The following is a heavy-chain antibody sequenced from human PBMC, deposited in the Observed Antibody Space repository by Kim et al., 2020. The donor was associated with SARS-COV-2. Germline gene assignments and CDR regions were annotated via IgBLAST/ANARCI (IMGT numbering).Heavy chain of an antibody. CDR2: ISYDGSNK. J-gene: IGHJ4*02. CDR3: ARDGWELLTPFDY. V-gene: IGHV3-30*04. Sequence: GGSLRLSCAASGFTFSSYAMHWVRQAPGKGLEWVAVISYDGSNKYYADSVKGRFTISRDNSKNTLYLQMNSLRAEDTAVYYCARDGWELLTPFDYWGQGTLVTVSS. CDR1: GFTFSSYA. D-gene: IGHD1-26*01.